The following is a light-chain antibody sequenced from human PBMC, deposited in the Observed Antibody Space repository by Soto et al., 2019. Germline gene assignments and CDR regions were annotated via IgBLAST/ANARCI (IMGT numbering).Light chain of an antibody. J-gene: IGKJ3*01. V-gene: IGKV3-20*01. Sequence: ELVMTQSPATLSVSPGEGATLSCRASQGIGDTLAWYQQKPGQTPRLLIYDTSSRATGIPDRFSGSGSGTDFTLTISRLEPEDFAVYYCQQYGSSPVTFGPGTKVDIK. CDR2: DTS. CDR1: QGIGDT. CDR3: QQYGSSPVT.